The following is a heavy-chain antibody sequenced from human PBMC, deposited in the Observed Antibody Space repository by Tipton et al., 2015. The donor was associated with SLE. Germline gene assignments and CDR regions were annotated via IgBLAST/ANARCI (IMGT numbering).Heavy chain of an antibody. J-gene: IGHJ3*02. V-gene: IGHV3-9*03. Sequence: SLRLSCAASGFIFDDYAMHWVRQAPGKGLAWVSGISWNSGSIGYGDSVKGRFTISRDNAKNSLYLQMDSLRDEDMALYYCAKDTRYSSITGAFDIWGQGTMVTVSS. D-gene: IGHD6-13*01. CDR2: ISWNSGSI. CDR1: GFIFDDYA. CDR3: AKDTRYSSITGAFDI.